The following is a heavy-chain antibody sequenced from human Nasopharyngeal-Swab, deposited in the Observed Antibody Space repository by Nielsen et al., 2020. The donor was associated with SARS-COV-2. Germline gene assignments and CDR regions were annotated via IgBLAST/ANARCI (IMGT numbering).Heavy chain of an antibody. CDR3: ARDRYSTTNWFDP. CDR1: GFTFSSYS. V-gene: IGHV3-21*01. D-gene: IGHD1-26*01. Sequence: GESLKISCAASGFTFSSYSMNWVRQAPGKGLEWVSSISSSSSYIYYADSVKGRFTISRDNAKNSLYLQMNSLRAEDTAVYYCARDRYSTTNWFDPWGQGTLVTVSS. CDR2: ISSSSSYI. J-gene: IGHJ5*02.